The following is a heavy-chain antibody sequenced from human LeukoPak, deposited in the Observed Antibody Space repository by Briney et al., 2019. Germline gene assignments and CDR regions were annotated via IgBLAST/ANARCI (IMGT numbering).Heavy chain of an antibody. CDR3: ARALMIVVVINTPDAFDI. CDR1: GYTFTGYY. J-gene: IGHJ3*02. Sequence: ASVKVSCKASGYTFTGYYMHWVRQAPGQGLEWMGWINPNSGGTNYAQKFQGRVTMTRDTSISTAYMEVSRLRSDDTAVYYCARALMIVVVINTPDAFDIWGQGTMVTVSS. CDR2: INPNSGGT. V-gene: IGHV1-2*02. D-gene: IGHD3-22*01.